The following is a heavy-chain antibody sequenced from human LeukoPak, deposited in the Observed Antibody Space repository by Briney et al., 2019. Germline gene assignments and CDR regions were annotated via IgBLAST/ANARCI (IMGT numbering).Heavy chain of an antibody. CDR2: IYYSGST. CDR1: GGSISSSSYY. CDR3: ARDQGGFDP. V-gene: IGHV4-39*07. Sequence: SETLSLTCTVSGGSISSSSYYWGWIRQPPGKGLEWIGSIYYSGSTYYNPSLKSRVTISVDTSKNQFSLKLSSVTAADTAVYYCARDQGGFDPWGQGTLVTVSS. J-gene: IGHJ5*02.